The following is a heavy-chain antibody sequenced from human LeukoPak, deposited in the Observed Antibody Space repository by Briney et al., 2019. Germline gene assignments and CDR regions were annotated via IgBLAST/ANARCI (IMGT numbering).Heavy chain of an antibody. CDR1: GGSISSGGYY. D-gene: IGHD1-14*01. V-gene: IGHV4-31*03. CDR3: ASRGLTALSPFDY. J-gene: IGHJ4*02. CDR2: INHSGST. Sequence: SETLSLTCTVSGGSISSGGYYWSWIRQHPGKGLEWIGEINHSGSTNYNPSLKSRVTISVDTSKNQFSLKLSSVTAADTAVYYCASRGLTALSPFDYWGQGTLVTVSS.